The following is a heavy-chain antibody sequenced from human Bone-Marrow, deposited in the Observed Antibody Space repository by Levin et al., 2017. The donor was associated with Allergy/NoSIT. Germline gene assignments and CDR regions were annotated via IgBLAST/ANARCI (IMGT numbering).Heavy chain of an antibody. CDR1: GLVVSERY. CDR2: MYRGGTT. Sequence: GESLKISCTASGLVVSERYMSWVRQAPGKGLEWVSVMYRGGTTYYGASVKGRFTMSRDDSKNTADLQMNGLRAEDTAVYYCAVLVRGVANWFDPWGQGTLVTVSS. CDR3: AVLVRGVANWFDP. V-gene: IGHV3-53*01. D-gene: IGHD3-10*01. J-gene: IGHJ5*02.